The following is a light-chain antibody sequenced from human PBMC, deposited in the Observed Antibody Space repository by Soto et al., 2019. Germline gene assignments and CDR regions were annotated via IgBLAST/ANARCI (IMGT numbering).Light chain of an antibody. CDR2: AAS. CDR1: QPINSW. V-gene: IGKV1D-12*01. J-gene: IGKJ4*01. Sequence: DIQMTQSPSSVSASVGDRVTITCRASQPINSWLAWYQQKLGKAPKLLIYAASSLQSGVPSRFSGTGSGTDFTLTINSLQPEDFATYYCQQTMTFPFTFGRGTKVEIK. CDR3: QQTMTFPFT.